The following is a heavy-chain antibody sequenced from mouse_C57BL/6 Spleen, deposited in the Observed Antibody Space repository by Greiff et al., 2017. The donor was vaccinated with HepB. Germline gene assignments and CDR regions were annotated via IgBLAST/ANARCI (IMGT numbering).Heavy chain of an antibody. V-gene: IGHV1-19*01. CDR2: INPYNGGT. CDR3: ARDFYGSSSLFAH. Sequence: EVQLQQSGPVLVKPGASVKMSCKASGYTFTDYYMNWVKQSHGKSLEWIGVINPYNGGTSYNQKFKGKATLTFDKSSSTAYMELNSLTSEDSAVYLCARDFYGSSSLFAHWGKGTVVTVCA. D-gene: IGHD1-1*01. J-gene: IGHJ3*01. CDR1: GYTFTDYY.